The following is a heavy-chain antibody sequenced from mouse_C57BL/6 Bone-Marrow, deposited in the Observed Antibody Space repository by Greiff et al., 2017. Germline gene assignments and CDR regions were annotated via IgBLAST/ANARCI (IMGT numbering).Heavy chain of an antibody. CDR1: GYSITSDY. CDR2: ISNSGST. V-gene: IGHV3-8*01. J-gene: IGHJ1*03. CDR3: ARLHYDYGSSYWYFDV. Sequence: EVQLVESGPGLAKPSQTLSLTCSVTGYSITSDYWNWIRKFPGNKLEYMGYISNSGSTYYNPYLNSRISITRYTSKNKYYLQFNSVTTEDTATYYCARLHYDYGSSYWYFDVWGTGTTVTVSS. D-gene: IGHD1-1*01.